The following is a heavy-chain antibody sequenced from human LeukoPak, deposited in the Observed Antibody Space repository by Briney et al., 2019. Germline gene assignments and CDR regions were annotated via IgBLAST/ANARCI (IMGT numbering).Heavy chain of an antibody. CDR3: AREGGLTGAFDI. D-gene: IGHD3-16*01. V-gene: IGHV1-2*02. J-gene: IGHJ3*02. CDR1: GYTFTGYY. CDR2: IIPNSGAT. Sequence: ASVKVSCKASGYTFTGYYMHWVRQAPGQGLEWMGWIIPNSGATKYAQKFQGRVTMTRDTSISTAYMELSGLRSDDTAVYYCAREGGLTGAFDIWGQGTMVTVSS.